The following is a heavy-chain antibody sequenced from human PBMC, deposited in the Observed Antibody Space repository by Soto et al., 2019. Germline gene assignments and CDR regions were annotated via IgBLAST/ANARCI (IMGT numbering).Heavy chain of an antibody. J-gene: IGHJ4*02. D-gene: IGHD3-16*01. CDR2: IKSDGSST. CDR1: VFSFDNYA. CDR3: AQLGLMTFSHKHYFNH. Sequence: VGSLRLSCVSSVFSFDNYAMSCVRHSPGKWLEWVSAIKSDGSSTYYAASVKDRFIISRDNSKNTLYLQLNSLRAEDTAVYYCAQLGLMTFSHKHYFNHLGRGTLVTVSS. V-gene: IGHV3-23*01.